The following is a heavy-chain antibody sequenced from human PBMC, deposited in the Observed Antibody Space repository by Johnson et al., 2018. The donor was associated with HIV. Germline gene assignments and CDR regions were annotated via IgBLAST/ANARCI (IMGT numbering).Heavy chain of an antibody. D-gene: IGHD5-24*01. V-gene: IGHV3-33*01. J-gene: IGHJ3*02. Sequence: QVQLVESGGGVVQPGRSLRLSCAASGFTFSSYGMHWVRQAPGKGLEWVAVIWYDGSNKYYADSVKGRFTISRDNSKNTRYLQMNSRRAEDTAVYYCAREKKMGGTFDIWGQGTKVTVSS. CDR1: GFTFSSYG. CDR3: AREKKMGGTFDI. CDR2: IWYDGSNK.